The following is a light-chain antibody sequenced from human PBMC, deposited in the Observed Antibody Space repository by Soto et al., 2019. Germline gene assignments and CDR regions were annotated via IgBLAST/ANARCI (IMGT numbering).Light chain of an antibody. CDR1: QSVLYSSNNKNY. CDR3: QQYYSPPPWT. J-gene: IGKJ1*01. CDR2: WAS. Sequence: DIVMTQSPDSLAVSLGERATINCKSSQSVLYSSNNKNYLAWYQQKPGQPPKLLIYWASTRESGVPDRFSGSGSGTDFPLTISSLQAEDVAVYYCQQYYSPPPWTFGQGTKVEIK. V-gene: IGKV4-1*01.